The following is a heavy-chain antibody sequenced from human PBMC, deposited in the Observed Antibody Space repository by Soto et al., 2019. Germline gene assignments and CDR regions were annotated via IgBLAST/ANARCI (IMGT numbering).Heavy chain of an antibody. J-gene: IGHJ6*02. D-gene: IGHD1-7*01. CDR2: IIPIFGTA. Sequence: QVQLVQSGAEVKKPGSSVKVSCKASGGTFSSYAISWVRQAPGQGLELMGGIIPIFGTANYAQKFQGRVTITADESTSTAYMDLSSLRSEDTAVYYCAGPPELTRIYYYYGMDVWGQGTTVTVSS. CDR3: AGPPELTRIYYYYGMDV. CDR1: GGTFSSYA. V-gene: IGHV1-69*12.